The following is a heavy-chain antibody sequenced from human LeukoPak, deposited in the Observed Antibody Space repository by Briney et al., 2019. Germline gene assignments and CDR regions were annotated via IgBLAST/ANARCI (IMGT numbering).Heavy chain of an antibody. D-gene: IGHD5-18*01. J-gene: IGHJ4*02. CDR3: ARGYSYGVFLR. CDR1: RYTFTIYY. Sequence: GASVNVSCKASRYTFTIYYMHWVRQAPGQGLEWMGIIHPSGDGTNYAQKFQGRVTMTRDTSTSTVYMELSSLRSEDTAVYYCARGYSYGVFLRWGQGTLVTVSS. V-gene: IGHV1-46*01. CDR2: IHPSGDGT.